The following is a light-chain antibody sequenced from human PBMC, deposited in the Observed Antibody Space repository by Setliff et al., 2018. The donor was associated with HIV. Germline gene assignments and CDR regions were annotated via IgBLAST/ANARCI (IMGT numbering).Light chain of an antibody. CDR1: SSAVGNFKL. CDR3: CSYASDYV. CDR2: EVN. Sequence: QSALAQPAPQSGPPGQSITISCTGTSSAVGNFKLVSWYQQSPGNAPKLIIYEVNKRPSGVSNRFSASISGNPASLTISGLQAEDEADYYCCSYASDYVFGTGTKVTVL. J-gene: IGLJ1*01. V-gene: IGLV2-23*02.